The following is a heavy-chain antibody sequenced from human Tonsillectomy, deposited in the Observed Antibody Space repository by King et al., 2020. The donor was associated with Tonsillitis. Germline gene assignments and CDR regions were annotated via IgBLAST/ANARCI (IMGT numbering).Heavy chain of an antibody. CDR1: GGSFSGYY. D-gene: IGHD3-22*01. CDR3: ARSDYYYDSSGYSIYYGMDV. CDR2: INHSGST. Sequence: VQLQQWGAGLLKPSETLSLTCAVYGGSFSGYYWSWIRQPPGKGLGWIGEINHSGSTNYNPSLKSRVTISVNTAKNQFSLKLSSVTAADTAVYYCARSDYYYDSSGYSIYYGMDVWGQGTTVTVSS. V-gene: IGHV4-34*01. J-gene: IGHJ6*02.